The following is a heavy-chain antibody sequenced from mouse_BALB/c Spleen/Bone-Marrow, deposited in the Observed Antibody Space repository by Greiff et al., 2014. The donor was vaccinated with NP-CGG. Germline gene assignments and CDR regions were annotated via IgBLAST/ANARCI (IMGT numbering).Heavy chain of an antibody. CDR1: GYAFTNYN. J-gene: IGHJ2*01. D-gene: IGHD2-14*01. CDR3: SRGVLAYFDY. CDR2: IDPDSGGT. Sequence: VQLQQSGPELVKPGASVKVSCKASGYAFTNYNMNWVKQSHGKSLEWIGYIDPDSGGTNYNQKFRGKATLTVDKSSSTAYMHLNSLTSEDSAVYYCSRGVLAYFDYWGQGTTLTVSS. V-gene: IGHV1S135*01.